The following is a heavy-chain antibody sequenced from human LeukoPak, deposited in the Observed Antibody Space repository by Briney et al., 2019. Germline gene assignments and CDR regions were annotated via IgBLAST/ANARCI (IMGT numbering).Heavy chain of an antibody. J-gene: IGHJ4*02. V-gene: IGHV1-69*13. CDR1: GGTFISYA. Sequence: GASVTVSFTASGGTFISYAISWVRQAPGQGLEWMGGIIPIFGTANYAQKFQGRVTITADESTSTAYMELSSLRSEDTAVYYCARSGYSSGWYVLGYWGQGTLVTVSS. D-gene: IGHD6-19*01. CDR2: IIPIFGTA. CDR3: ARSGYSSGWYVLGY.